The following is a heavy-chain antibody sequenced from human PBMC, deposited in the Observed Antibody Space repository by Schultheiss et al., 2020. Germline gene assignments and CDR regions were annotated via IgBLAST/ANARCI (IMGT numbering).Heavy chain of an antibody. J-gene: IGHJ6*02. CDR2: INYSGST. V-gene: IGHV4-39*07. CDR3: ARRTVDTAMDIGMDV. D-gene: IGHD5-18*01. CDR1: GGSMSGTYYY. Sequence: SETLSLTCSLSGGSMSGTYYYWSWIRQHPGKGLEWIGEINYSGSTNYNPSLKSRVTISVDRSKSQFSLRLRSVTAADTAVYYCARRTVDTAMDIGMDVWGQGTTVTVSS.